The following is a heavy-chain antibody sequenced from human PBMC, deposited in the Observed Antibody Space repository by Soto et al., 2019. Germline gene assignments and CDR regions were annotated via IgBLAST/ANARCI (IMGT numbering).Heavy chain of an antibody. CDR1: GGSISSGDYY. Sequence: QVQLQESGPGLVKPSQTLSLTCTVSGGSISSGDYYWSWIRQPPGKGLEWIGYIYYSGSTYYNPSLKSRVTISVDTSKNQFSLKLSSVTAADTAVYYCPRGGQTGYSGYDFDFDYWGQGTLVTVSS. D-gene: IGHD5-12*01. CDR2: IYYSGST. V-gene: IGHV4-30-4*01. CDR3: PRGGQTGYSGYDFDFDY. J-gene: IGHJ4*02.